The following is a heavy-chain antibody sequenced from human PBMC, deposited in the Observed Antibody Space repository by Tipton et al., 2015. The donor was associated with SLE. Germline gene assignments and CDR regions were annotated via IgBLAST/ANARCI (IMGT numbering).Heavy chain of an antibody. CDR2: IKHDGSEK. Sequence: SISSHFWGWVRQAPGKGLEWVANIKHDGSEKYYEDSVKGRFTISRDNAKNSLYLQMNSLRAEDTAVYYCARGSEYNLYWGQGTLVTVSS. J-gene: IGHJ4*02. D-gene: IGHD1-1*01. CDR1: SISSHF. V-gene: IGHV3-7*01. CDR3: ARGSEYNLY.